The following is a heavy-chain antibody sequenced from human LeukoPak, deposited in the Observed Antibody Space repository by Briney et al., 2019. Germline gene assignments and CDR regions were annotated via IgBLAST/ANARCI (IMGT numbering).Heavy chain of an antibody. CDR2: IYHSGST. V-gene: IGHV4-4*03. J-gene: IGHJ6*02. Sequence: PPGTLSLTCAVSGGSISSSNWWSWVRQPPGKGLEWIGEIYHSGSTNYNPSLKSRVTISVDKSKNQFSLKLSSVTAADTAVYYCAREGEQQLVRYGMDVWGQGTTVTVSS. CDR1: GGSISSSNW. D-gene: IGHD6-13*01. CDR3: AREGEQQLVRYGMDV.